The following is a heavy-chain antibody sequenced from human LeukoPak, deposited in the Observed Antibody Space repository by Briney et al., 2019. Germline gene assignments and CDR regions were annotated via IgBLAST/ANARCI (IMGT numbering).Heavy chain of an antibody. CDR3: ARWDGYSSSPDY. Sequence: ASVKVSCKASGYTSTDYYMHWVRQAPGQGLEWMGWINPNSGDTGYAQKFQGRVTMTRDMSISTIYMELTRLRSDDTALYYCARWDGYSSSPDYWGQGTLVTVSS. V-gene: IGHV1-2*02. CDR1: GYTSTDYY. CDR2: INPNSGDT. D-gene: IGHD6-13*01. J-gene: IGHJ4*02.